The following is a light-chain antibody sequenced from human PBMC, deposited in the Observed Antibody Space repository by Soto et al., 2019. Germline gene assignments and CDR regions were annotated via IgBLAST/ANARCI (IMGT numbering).Light chain of an antibody. CDR3: QQLNTYPIT. CDR2: ASS. J-gene: IGKJ5*01. Sequence: DIQLTQSPSSLSASVGDSVTVTFRASQGISSYLAWYQQTPGKAPKLLIYASSTLQSGVPSRFSGSGSGTELALTISGLQPEDFATYYCQQLNTYPITFGQGTRLDIK. V-gene: IGKV1-9*01. CDR1: QGISSY.